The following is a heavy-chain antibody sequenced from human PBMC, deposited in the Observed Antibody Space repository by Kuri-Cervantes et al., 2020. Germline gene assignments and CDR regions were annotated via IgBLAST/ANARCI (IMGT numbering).Heavy chain of an antibody. V-gene: IGHV4-59*01. D-gene: IGHD6-13*01. CDR3: ARGWSSSWMYYFDY. CDR2: TYYNGDT. CDR1: GGSLTNYY. Sequence: GSLRLSCTVSGGSLTNYYWSWIRQSPGKGLEWIGHTYYNGDTNYHPSLKSRVTISVDRSKDQISLKLNSVTAADTAVYYCARGWSSSWMYYFDYWGRESWSPSPQ. J-gene: IGHJ4*02.